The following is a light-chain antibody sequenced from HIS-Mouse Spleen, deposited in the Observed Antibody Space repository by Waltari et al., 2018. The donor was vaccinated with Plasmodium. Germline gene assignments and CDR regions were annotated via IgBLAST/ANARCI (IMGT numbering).Light chain of an antibody. CDR2: SEN. CDR1: SSNIGSNY. V-gene: IGLV1-47*01. Sequence: QSVLTQPPSASGTPGQRVTISCSGSSSNIGSNYVYWYQQLPGTAPKLLIYSENQRPSGVPDRVSGSKSGTSDSLAISGLRAEDDADYYCAAWDDSLSGWVFGGGTKLTVL. J-gene: IGLJ3*02. CDR3: AAWDDSLSGWV.